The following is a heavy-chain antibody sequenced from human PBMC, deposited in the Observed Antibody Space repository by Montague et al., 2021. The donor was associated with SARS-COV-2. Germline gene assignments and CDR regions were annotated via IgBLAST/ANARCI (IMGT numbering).Heavy chain of an antibody. D-gene: IGHD5-12*01. J-gene: IGHJ3*02. CDR3: ARRGRKLLPVATTIGGFDI. Sequence: SETLSLTCAVYGGSFSTYYWAWIRQSPGKGLEWIGSIYDSGSTYYNPSLKSRVTISVDTSKNHFSLKLNSVTAADTAVYYCARRGRKLLPVATTIGGFDIWGQGTMVTVSS. CDR1: GGSFSTYY. V-gene: IGHV4-39*02. CDR2: IYDSGST.